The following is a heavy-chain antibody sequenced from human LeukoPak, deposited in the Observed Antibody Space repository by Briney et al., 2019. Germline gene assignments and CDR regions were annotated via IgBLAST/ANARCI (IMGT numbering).Heavy chain of an antibody. D-gene: IGHD2-2*01. CDR3: AKDVVPAAPPDAFDI. J-gene: IGHJ3*02. CDR1: GFTVSSNY. V-gene: IGHV3-23*01. CDR2: ISGSGGST. Sequence: GGSLRLSCAASGFTVSSNYMSWVRQAPGKGLEWVSAISGSGGSTYYADSVKGRFTISRDNSKNTLYLQMNSLRAEDTAVYYCAKDVVPAAPPDAFDIWGQGTMVTVSS.